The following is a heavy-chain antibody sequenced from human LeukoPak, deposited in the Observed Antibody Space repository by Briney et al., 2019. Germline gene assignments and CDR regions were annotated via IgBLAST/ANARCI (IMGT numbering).Heavy chain of an antibody. CDR2: ISAYNGNT. Sequence: ASVKVSCKASGYTFTSYAMNWVRQAPGQGLEWMGWISAYNGNTNYAQKLQGRVTMTTDTSTGTAYMELRSLRSDDTAVYYCARKEAMDAFDIWGQGTMVTVSS. CDR3: ARKEAMDAFDI. CDR1: GYTFTSYA. V-gene: IGHV1-18*01. J-gene: IGHJ3*02.